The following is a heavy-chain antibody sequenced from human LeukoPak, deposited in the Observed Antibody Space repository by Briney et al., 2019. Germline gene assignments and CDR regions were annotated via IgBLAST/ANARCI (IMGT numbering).Heavy chain of an antibody. CDR3: AREGVEMATKYYFDY. D-gene: IGHD5-24*01. CDR2: IIPIFGTA. Sequence: SVKVSCKASGGTFSSYAISWVRQAPGQGLEWMGGIIPIFGTANYAQKFQGRVTITTDESTSTAYMELSSLRSEDTAVYYCAREGVEMATKYYFDYWGQGTLVTVSS. V-gene: IGHV1-69*05. CDR1: GGTFSSYA. J-gene: IGHJ4*02.